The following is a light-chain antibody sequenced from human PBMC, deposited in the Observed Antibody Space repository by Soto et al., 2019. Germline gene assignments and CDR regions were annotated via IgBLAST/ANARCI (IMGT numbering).Light chain of an antibody. CDR1: TTDVGAYNY. J-gene: IGLJ1*01. CDR3: SSFASSSTPYV. V-gene: IGLV2-14*01. CDR2: EVS. Sequence: QSVLTQPASVSGPPGQSITISCTGSTTDVGAYNYVSWYQVHPGKAPKLLIFEVSNRPSGVSDRFSASKSGNTASLTISGLQAEDEGDYYCSSFASSSTPYVFATGTKVTVL.